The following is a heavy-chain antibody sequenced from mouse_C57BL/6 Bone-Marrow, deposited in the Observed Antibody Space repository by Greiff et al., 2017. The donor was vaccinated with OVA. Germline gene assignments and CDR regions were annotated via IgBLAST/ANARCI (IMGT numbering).Heavy chain of an antibody. D-gene: IGHD2-1*01. CDR3: ARRTLVTRYFDV. Sequence: EVHLVESGGGLVKPGGSLKLSCAASGFTFSDYGMHWVRQAPEKGLEWVAYISSGSSTIYYADTVKGRFTISRDNAKNTLFLQMTSLRSEDTAMYYCARRTLVTRYFDVWGTGTTVTVSS. V-gene: IGHV5-17*01. J-gene: IGHJ1*03. CDR2: ISSGSSTI. CDR1: GFTFSDYG.